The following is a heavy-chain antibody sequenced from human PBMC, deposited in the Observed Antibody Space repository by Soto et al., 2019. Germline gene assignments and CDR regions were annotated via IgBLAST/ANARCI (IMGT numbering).Heavy chain of an antibody. V-gene: IGHV4-30-2*01. D-gene: IGHD6-25*01. Sequence: SETLSLTCAVSGGSISSGGYSWSWIRQPPGKGLEWIGYIYHSGSTYYNPSLKSRVTISVDRSKNQLSLKLNSVTAADRAVYYCETGPSSSNGYRQFDYLGQGTQVTVSS. J-gene: IGHJ4*02. CDR1: GGSISSGGYS. CDR3: ETGPSSSNGYRQFDY. CDR2: IYHSGST.